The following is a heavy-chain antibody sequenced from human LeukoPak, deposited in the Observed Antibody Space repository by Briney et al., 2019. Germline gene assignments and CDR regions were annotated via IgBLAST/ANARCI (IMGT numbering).Heavy chain of an antibody. CDR1: RYSFTSNW. CDR2: IDPGDSYT. D-gene: IGHD6-13*01. Sequence: GESLKISCSSSRYSFTSNWISWVRQKPGKGLEGVGRIDPGDSYTKYSPSFQGHVTISADKYISTAYQQWSRLKASDTAMYYCARGGYSSNWSPYYFDYWGQGTLVTVSS. V-gene: IGHV5-10-1*01. J-gene: IGHJ4*02. CDR3: ARGGYSSNWSPYYFDY.